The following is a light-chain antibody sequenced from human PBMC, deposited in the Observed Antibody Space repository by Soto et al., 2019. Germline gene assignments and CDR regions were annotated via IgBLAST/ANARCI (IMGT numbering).Light chain of an antibody. V-gene: IGKV1-5*03. Sequence: DIQMTQSPSTLSASVGDRVTITCRTSQTISSWLAWYQQKPGKAPKLLIYKASTLKSGVPSRYSGSGAGTEFTLTISSLQPDDFATYYCQHYNSYAEAVGQGTKVELK. CDR1: QTISSW. CDR3: QHYNSYAEA. J-gene: IGKJ1*01. CDR2: KAS.